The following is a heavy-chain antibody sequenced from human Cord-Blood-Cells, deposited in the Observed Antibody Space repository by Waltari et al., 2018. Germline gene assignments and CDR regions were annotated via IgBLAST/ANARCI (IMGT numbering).Heavy chain of an antibody. CDR3: AKMDGYTSYYFDY. V-gene: IGHV3-23*01. CDR2: ISGRGGST. D-gene: IGHD5-12*01. J-gene: IGHJ4*02. CDR1: GFTFSSYA. Sequence: EVQLLESGGGLVQPGGSLRLSCAASGFTFSSYAMSWVRQAPGKGLEWGSAISGRGGSTYYADSVKGRFTISRDNSKNTLYLQMNSLRAEDTAVYYCAKMDGYTSYYFDYWGQGTLVTVSS.